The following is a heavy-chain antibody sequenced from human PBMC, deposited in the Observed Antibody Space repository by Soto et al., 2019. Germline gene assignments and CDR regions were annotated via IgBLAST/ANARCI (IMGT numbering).Heavy chain of an antibody. D-gene: IGHD4-17*01. Sequence: SETLSLTCTVSGSSISSYYWSWIRQPPGKGLEWIGSIYYSGSTNYNPSLKGRVIISVDSSKKQLSLRLNSVTAADTAVYYCTRVGGYYGDYPNFDYWGQGALVTVSS. CDR2: IYYSGST. V-gene: IGHV4-59*01. CDR1: GSSISSYY. CDR3: TRVGGYYGDYPNFDY. J-gene: IGHJ4*02.